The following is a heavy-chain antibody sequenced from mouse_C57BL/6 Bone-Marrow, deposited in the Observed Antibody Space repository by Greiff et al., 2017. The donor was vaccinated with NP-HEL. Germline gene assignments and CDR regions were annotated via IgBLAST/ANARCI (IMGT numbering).Heavy chain of an antibody. CDR2: ISSGGSYT. CDR1: GFTFSSYG. D-gene: IGHD2-4*01. Sequence: EVMLVESGGDLVKPGGSLKLSCAASGFTFSSYGMSWVRQTPDKRLEWVATISSGGSYTYYPDSVKGRFTISSDNAKNTLYLQMSSLKSEDTARYYCASPYDYDVAWFAYWGQGTLVTVSA. CDR3: ASPYDYDVAWFAY. J-gene: IGHJ3*01. V-gene: IGHV5-6*02.